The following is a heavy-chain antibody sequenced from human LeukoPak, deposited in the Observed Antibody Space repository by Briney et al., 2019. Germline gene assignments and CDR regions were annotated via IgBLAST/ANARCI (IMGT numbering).Heavy chain of an antibody. CDR1: GFTVSSYY. CDR2: IYSGGST. V-gene: IGHV3-66*01. CDR3: ARSYSNHLFGMDV. J-gene: IGHJ6*02. D-gene: IGHD4-11*01. Sequence: GGSLRLSCAASGFTVSSYYMTWVRQAPGKGLEWVSVIYSGGSTYYADSVKGRVAISRDNSNNTVFLRMNIVRAEDTAVYYCARSYSNHLFGMDVWGQGTTVTVSS.